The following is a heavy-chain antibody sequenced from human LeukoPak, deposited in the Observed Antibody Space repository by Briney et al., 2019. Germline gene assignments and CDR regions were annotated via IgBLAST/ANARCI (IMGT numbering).Heavy chain of an antibody. V-gene: IGHV1-46*01. CDR2: INPSGGST. CDR1: GYTFTGYY. D-gene: IGHD6-6*01. CDR3: ARDRTEYSSSSDDDWFDP. Sequence: ASVKVSCKASGYTFTGYYMHWVRQAPGQGLEWMGIINPSGGSTSYAQKFQGRVTMTRDTSTSTVYMELSSLRSEDTAVYYCARDRTEYSSSSDDDWFDPWGQGTLVTVSS. J-gene: IGHJ5*02.